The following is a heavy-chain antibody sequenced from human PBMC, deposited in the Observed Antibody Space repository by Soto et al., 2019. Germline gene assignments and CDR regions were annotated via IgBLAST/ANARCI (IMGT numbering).Heavy chain of an antibody. Sequence: EVQLVESGGGLVKPGGSLRLSCAASGFTFTSYSMSWVRQAPGKGLECVSSISSSGRYIYYADSMKGRLTISRDNAKNSLHLQMNSLSADDTAVYYCARGAVGSHGPLAGDYWGQGTLVTVSS. J-gene: IGHJ4*02. D-gene: IGHD1-26*01. CDR3: ARGAVGSHGPLAGDY. V-gene: IGHV3-21*01. CDR1: GFTFTSYS. CDR2: ISSSGRYI.